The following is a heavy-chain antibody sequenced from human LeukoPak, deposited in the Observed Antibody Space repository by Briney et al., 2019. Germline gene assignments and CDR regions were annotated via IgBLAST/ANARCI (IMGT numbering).Heavy chain of an antibody. CDR3: ASLGGSGSWNFGY. V-gene: IGHV4-61*02. CDR2: IYTSGST. CDR1: GGSISGGSYY. Sequence: SETLSLTCTVSGGSISGGSYYWSWIRQPAGKGLEWIGRIYTSGSTNYNPSLKSRATISLDTSKNQFSLRLSSVTAADTAVYYCASLGGSGSWNFGYWGQGALVTVSS. D-gene: IGHD3-10*01. J-gene: IGHJ4*02.